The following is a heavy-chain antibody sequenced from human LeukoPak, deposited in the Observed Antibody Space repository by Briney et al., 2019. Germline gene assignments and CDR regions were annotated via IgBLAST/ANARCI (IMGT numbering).Heavy chain of an antibody. CDR2: IRSKAYGGTT. J-gene: IGHJ4*02. V-gene: IGHV3-49*04. CDR3: TRVWNSGSFDY. D-gene: IGHD1-26*01. Sequence: GGYLRLSCTASGFTFGDYAMSWVRQAPGKGLEWVGFIRSKAYGGTTEYAASVKGRFTISRDDSKSIAYLQMNSLKTEDTAVYYCTRVWNSGSFDYWGQGTLVTVSS. CDR1: GFTFGDYA.